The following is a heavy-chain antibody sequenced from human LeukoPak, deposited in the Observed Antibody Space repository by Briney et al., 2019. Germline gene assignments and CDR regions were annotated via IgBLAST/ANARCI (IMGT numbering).Heavy chain of an antibody. CDR3: ARDGGKRGYTAFDI. V-gene: IGHV3-72*01. CDR1: GFTLSDQY. Sequence: QSGGSLRLSCAASGFTLSDQYMAWVRQAPGKGLEWIGRCRNKANSQTTEDVASVKGRFTISRDDSGNLMYLQMISLKIEDTAVYFCARDGGKRGYTAFDIWGQGTEVTVSS. D-gene: IGHD3-22*01. CDR2: CRNKANSQTT. J-gene: IGHJ3*02.